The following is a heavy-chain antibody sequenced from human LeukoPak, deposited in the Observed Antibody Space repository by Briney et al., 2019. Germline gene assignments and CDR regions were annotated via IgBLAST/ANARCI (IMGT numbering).Heavy chain of an antibody. CDR3: ARALTTLTYEGY. CDR2: ISGSNSYI. J-gene: IGHJ4*02. V-gene: IGHV3-21*01. CDR1: GFTFSSYT. Sequence: GGSLRLSCAASGFTFSSYTMHWIRQAPGKGLEWVSSISGSNSYIFYADSVKGRFTVSRDNAKDSLYLQMKSLRAEDTAVYYCARALTTLTYEGYWGQGTLVTVSS. D-gene: IGHD1-1*01.